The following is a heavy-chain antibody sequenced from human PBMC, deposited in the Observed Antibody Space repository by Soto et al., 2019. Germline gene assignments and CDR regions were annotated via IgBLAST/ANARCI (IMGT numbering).Heavy chain of an antibody. J-gene: IGHJ3*02. CDR3: ARGDYYDSSGPFSDAFDI. D-gene: IGHD3-22*01. CDR2: IKPDGSQK. Sequence: TGGSLRLSCAAPGFTLSSYWMSWVRQAPGKGLEWVANIKPDGSQKWYVDSVKGRFTISRDNAKKSLYLQMNSLRAEDTAVYYCARGDYYDSSGPFSDAFDIWGQGTMVTVSS. V-gene: IGHV3-7*04. CDR1: GFTLSSYW.